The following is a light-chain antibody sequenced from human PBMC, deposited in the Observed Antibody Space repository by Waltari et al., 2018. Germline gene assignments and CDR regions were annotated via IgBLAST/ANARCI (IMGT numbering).Light chain of an antibody. V-gene: IGLV1-44*01. CDR2: SDN. J-gene: IGLJ1*01. Sequence: QSVLPQPPSASGTPGPRVAISCSGSSSNTETNTVNWYQQLPGTAPKLLIYSDNQRPSGVPDRFSGSKSGTSASLAISGLQSEDEADYYCGAWDDSLNGYVFGTGTKVTVL. CDR3: GAWDDSLNGYV. CDR1: SSNTETNT.